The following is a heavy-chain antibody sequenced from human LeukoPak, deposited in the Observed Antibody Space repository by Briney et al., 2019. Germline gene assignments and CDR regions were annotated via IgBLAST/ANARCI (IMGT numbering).Heavy chain of an antibody. CDR2: ISYDGSNK. CDR1: GFTFSSYA. J-gene: IGHJ4*02. CDR3: AKDAYSSSWYALDY. V-gene: IGHV3-30*04. D-gene: IGHD6-13*01. Sequence: PGGSLRLSCAASGFTFSSYAMHWVRQAPGKGLEWVAVISYDGSNKYYADSVKGRFTISRDNSKNTLYLQMNSLRAEDAAVYYCAKDAYSSSWYALDYWGQGTLVTVSS.